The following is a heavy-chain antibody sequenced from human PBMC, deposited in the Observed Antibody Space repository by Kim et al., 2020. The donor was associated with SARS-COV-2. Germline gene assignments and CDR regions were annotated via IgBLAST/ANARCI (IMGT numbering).Heavy chain of an antibody. J-gene: IGHJ4*02. D-gene: IGHD1-7*01. V-gene: IGHV3-23*01. Sequence: KGRFHISRDHSKNTLYLQMNSLRVDETAVYYCAKDSTYNCNYGPGYDFFDSWGQGTLVTVSS. CDR3: AKDSTYNCNYGPGYDFFDS.